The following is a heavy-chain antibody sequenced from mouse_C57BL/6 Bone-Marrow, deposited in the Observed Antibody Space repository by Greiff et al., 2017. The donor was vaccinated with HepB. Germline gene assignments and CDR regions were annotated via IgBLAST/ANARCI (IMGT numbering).Heavy chain of an antibody. J-gene: IGHJ3*01. CDR1: GYTFTSYW. CDR2: IHPNSGST. V-gene: IGHV1-64*01. D-gene: IGHD4-1*01. Sequence: QVQLQQPGAELVKPGASVKLSCKASGYTFTSYWMHWVKQRPGQGLEWIGMIHPNSGSTNYNEKFKSKATLTVDKSSSTAYMQLSSLTSVDSAVYYCAKSGTRWLAYWGQGTLVTVSA. CDR3: AKSGTRWLAY.